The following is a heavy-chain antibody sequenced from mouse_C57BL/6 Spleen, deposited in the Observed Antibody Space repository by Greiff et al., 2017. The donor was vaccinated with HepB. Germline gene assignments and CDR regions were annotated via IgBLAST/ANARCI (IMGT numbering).Heavy chain of an antibody. CDR1: GYTFTDYY. Sequence: VQLQQSGPELVKPGASVKISCKASGYTFTDYYMNWVKQSPGKSLEWIGDINPNNGGTSYNQKFKGKATLTVDKSSSTAYMELRSLTSEDSAVYYCERFWEGVDYWGQGTTLTVSS. CDR3: ERFWEGVDY. V-gene: IGHV1-26*01. D-gene: IGHD4-1*01. J-gene: IGHJ2*01. CDR2: INPNNGGT.